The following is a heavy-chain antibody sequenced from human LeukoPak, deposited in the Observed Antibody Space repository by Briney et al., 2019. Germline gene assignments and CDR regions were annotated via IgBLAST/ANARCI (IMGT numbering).Heavy chain of an antibody. CDR3: ARVGDYDYVWGSYRIGYYFDY. CDR1: GGSISSGGYS. V-gene: IGHV4-31*03. Sequence: SETLSITCTVSGGSISSGGYSWSWIRQHPGKGLEWIGYIYYSGSTYYNPSLKSRVTISVDTSKNQFSLKLSSVTAADTAVYYCARVGDYDYVWGSYRIGYYFDYWGQGTLVTVSS. D-gene: IGHD3-16*02. J-gene: IGHJ4*02. CDR2: IYYSGST.